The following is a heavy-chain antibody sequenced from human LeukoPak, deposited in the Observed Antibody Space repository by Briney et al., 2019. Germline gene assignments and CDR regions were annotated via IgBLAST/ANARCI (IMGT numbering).Heavy chain of an antibody. CDR3: ARGPMVRGDHWFDP. J-gene: IGHJ5*02. Sequence: ASVKVSCKAPGYTFTGYYMHWVRQAPGQGLEWMGWINPNSGGTNYAQKFQGRVTMTRDTSISTAYMELSRLRSDDTAVYYCARGPMVRGDHWFDPWGQGTLVTVSS. D-gene: IGHD3-10*01. CDR2: INPNSGGT. V-gene: IGHV1-2*02. CDR1: GYTFTGYY.